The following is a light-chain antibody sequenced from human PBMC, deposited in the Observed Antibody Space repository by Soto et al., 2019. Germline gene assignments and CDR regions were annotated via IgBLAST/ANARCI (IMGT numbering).Light chain of an antibody. V-gene: IGKV1-5*01. CDR3: QQYNSYSGT. J-gene: IGKJ1*01. CDR2: DAS. CDR1: QSISSW. Sequence: DIQMTQSPSTLSASVGDRVTVTCRASQSISSWLAWYQQKPGKAPKLLIYDASSLESGVPSRFSGSGSGTEFTLTISSLQPDDFATYYCQQYNSYSGTFGQGTKV.